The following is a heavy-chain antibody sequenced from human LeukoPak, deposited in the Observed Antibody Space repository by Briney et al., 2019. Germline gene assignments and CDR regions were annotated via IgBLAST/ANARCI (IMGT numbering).Heavy chain of an antibody. J-gene: IGHJ4*02. D-gene: IGHD3-22*01. Sequence: ASVKVSCKASGYTFTSYGISWVRQAPGQGLEWMGWISAYNGNTNYAQKLQGRVTMTTDTSTSTAYMELRSLRSDDTAAYYCARDEGNYYDSSGTFDYWGQGTLVTVSS. CDR1: GYTFTSYG. V-gene: IGHV1-18*01. CDR3: ARDEGNYYDSSGTFDY. CDR2: ISAYNGNT.